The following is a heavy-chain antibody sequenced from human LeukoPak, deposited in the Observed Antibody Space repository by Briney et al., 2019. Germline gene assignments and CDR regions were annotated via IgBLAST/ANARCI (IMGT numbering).Heavy chain of an antibody. CDR3: ARRNTADASIDF. Sequence: KASETLSLTCTVSGGSISGHWWSWIRQPPGKGLEWIGDIFYSGSTNYNPSLKSRLSISLDTSKSQFSLKLSSVTAADTAMYYCARRNTADASIDFWGQGTLVTASS. D-gene: IGHD2/OR15-2a*01. J-gene: IGHJ4*02. CDR2: IFYSGST. CDR1: GGSISGHW. V-gene: IGHV4-59*08.